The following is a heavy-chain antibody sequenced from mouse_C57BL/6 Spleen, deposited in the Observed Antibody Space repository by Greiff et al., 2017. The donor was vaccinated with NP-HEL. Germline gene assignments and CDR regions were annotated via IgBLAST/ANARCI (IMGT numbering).Heavy chain of an antibody. D-gene: IGHD3-2*02. CDR1: GYSFTDYN. J-gene: IGHJ4*01. Sequence: EVQLQQSGPELVKPGASVKISCKASGYSFTDYNMNWVKQSNGKSLEWIGVINPNYGTTSYNQKFKGNATLTVDQSSSTAYMQLNSLTSEDSAVYYCARRKTAQATGYAMDYWGQGTSVTVSS. CDR3: ARRKTAQATGYAMDY. CDR2: INPNYGTT. V-gene: IGHV1-39*01.